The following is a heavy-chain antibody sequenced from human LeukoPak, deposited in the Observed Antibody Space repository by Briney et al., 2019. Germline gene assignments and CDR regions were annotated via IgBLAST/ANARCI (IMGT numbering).Heavy chain of an antibody. D-gene: IGHD3-22*01. V-gene: IGHV1-18*01. CDR1: GYTFTNYG. CDR3: ARDLAFRVLLHPFDY. Sequence: VASVKVSCNASGYTFTNYGISWVRQAPGQGLEWMGWISGYNGDTKYAQKVQGRVTITADKSTSTAYMELSSLRSEDTAVYYCARDLAFRVLLHPFDYWGQGTLVTVSS. J-gene: IGHJ4*02. CDR2: ISGYNGDT.